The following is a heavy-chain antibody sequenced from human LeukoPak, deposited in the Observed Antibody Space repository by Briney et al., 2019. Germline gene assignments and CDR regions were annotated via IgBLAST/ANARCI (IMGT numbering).Heavy chain of an antibody. CDR2: ISYDGGNT. CDR3: AKDQQMVPFDY. CDR1: GFTFSSYG. Sequence: PGGSLRLSCAASGFTFSSYGMHWVRQAPGKGLEWLAVISYDGGNTHYADSVKGRFTISRDNSKNTLYLQMNSLRGEDTAVYYCAKDQQMVPFDYWGQGTLVAVSS. J-gene: IGHJ4*02. D-gene: IGHD6-13*01. V-gene: IGHV3-30*18.